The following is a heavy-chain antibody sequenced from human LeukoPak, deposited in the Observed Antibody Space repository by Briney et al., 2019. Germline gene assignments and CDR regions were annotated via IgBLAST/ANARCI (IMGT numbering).Heavy chain of an antibody. CDR2: ISSSSTYI. CDR3: ARVMGSGTYYLYYYGIDV. CDR1: GFTFSSYS. V-gene: IGHV3-21*01. D-gene: IGHD3-10*01. J-gene: IGHJ6*02. Sequence: GSLRLSCAASGFTFSSYSMNWVRQAPGKGLEWVSSISSSSTYIYYADSVKGRFTISRDNAKNSLYLQMNSLRAEDTAVYCCARVMGSGTYYLYYYGIDVWGQGNTVTVSS.